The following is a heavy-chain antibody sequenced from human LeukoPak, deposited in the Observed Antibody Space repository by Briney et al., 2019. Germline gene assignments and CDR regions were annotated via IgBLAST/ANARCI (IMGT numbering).Heavy chain of an antibody. V-gene: IGHV3-21*01. CDR3: ARDPTTETYYFDY. CDR2: ISSSSGYI. CDR1: GFTFSSYS. D-gene: IGHD5-12*01. J-gene: IGHJ4*02. Sequence: GGSLRLSCAASGFTFSSYSMNWVRQAPGKGVEWVSSISSSSGYIYYADSVKGRFTISRDNAKNSLYLQMNSLRAEDAAVYYCARDPTTETYYFDYWGQGTLVTVSS.